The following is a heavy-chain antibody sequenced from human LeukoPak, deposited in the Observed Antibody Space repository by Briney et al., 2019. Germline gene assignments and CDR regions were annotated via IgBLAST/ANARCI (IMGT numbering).Heavy chain of an antibody. Sequence: SETLSLTCTVSGGSISSYYWSWIRQPPGKGLEWSGYIYYSGSTNYNPSLKSRVTISVDTSKNQFSLKLSSVTAADTAVYYCARGGRIALTPFDYWGQGTLVTVSS. CDR2: IYYSGST. J-gene: IGHJ4*02. CDR3: ARGGRIALTPFDY. V-gene: IGHV4-59*01. CDR1: GGSISSYY. D-gene: IGHD2-21*01.